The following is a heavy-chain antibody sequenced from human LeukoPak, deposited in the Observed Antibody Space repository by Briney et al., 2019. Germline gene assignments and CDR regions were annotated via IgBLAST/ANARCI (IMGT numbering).Heavy chain of an antibody. V-gene: IGHV1-2*02. CDR1: GYTFTAYY. CDR2: IYPRSSDT. Sequence: SVKVSCKASGYTFTAYYLHWVRQAPGQGLEWMGYIYPRSSDTNCAQNFQGRVTMTMDTSISTVYMELSRLTSDDTAVYYCARDEAAAKTNALDIWGQGTKVTVSS. J-gene: IGHJ3*02. CDR3: ARDEAAAKTNALDI. D-gene: IGHD6-13*01.